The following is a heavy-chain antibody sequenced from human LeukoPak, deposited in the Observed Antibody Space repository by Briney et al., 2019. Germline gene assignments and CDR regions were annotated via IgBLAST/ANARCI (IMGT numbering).Heavy chain of an antibody. Sequence: ASVKVSCKASGYTFTGYYRHWVRQAPGQGLEWMGWINPNSGGTNYAQKFQGRVTMTRDTSISTAYMELSRLRSDDTAVYYCARVLPAALPLDYWGQGTLVTVSS. CDR2: INPNSGGT. J-gene: IGHJ4*02. CDR3: ARVLPAALPLDY. V-gene: IGHV1-2*02. D-gene: IGHD2-2*01. CDR1: GYTFTGYY.